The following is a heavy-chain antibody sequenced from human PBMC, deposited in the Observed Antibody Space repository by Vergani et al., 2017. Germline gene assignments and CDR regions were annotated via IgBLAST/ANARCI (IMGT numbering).Heavy chain of an antibody. CDR3: ARGGSCSGGSCDSDY. Sequence: QVQLQESVPGLVKPSETLSLTCTVSGGSISSSYWCWIWQPPGKGLEWIGYIYYSGSTNYNPSLKSRVTISVDTSKNQFSLKLSFVTAADTAVYYCARGGSCSGGSCDSDYWGQGTLVTVSS. D-gene: IGHD2-15*01. J-gene: IGHJ4*02. CDR2: IYYSGST. V-gene: IGHV4-59*01. CDR1: GGSISSSY.